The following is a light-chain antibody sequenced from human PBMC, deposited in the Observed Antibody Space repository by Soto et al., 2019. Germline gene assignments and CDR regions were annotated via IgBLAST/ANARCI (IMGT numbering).Light chain of an antibody. CDR3: QQYHDWPWT. CDR2: AGS. CDR1: QSVSSH. J-gene: IGKJ1*01. Sequence: EIVMTQSPATLSVSPGESATLSCRASQSVSSHLAWYRQEPGQAPRLLVYAGSTGATGVPARFRGSGSGTDSTLTISSLQSEDFAVYFCQQYHDWPWTFGQGSRVEIK. V-gene: IGKV3-15*01.